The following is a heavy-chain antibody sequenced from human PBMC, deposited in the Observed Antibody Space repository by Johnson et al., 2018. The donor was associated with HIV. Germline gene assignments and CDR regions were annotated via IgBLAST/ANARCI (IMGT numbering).Heavy chain of an antibody. V-gene: IGHV3-30*04. CDR3: AKERQLVRAFDI. D-gene: IGHD6-6*01. J-gene: IGHJ3*02. CDR1: GFTFNSYA. Sequence: QVQLVESGGGVVQPGRSLRLSCAASGFTFNSYAMHWVRQAPGKGLEWVAVISYDGSNKYYADSVKGRFTISIDNSKNTLYLQMNSLRAEDTAVYYCAKERQLVRAFDIWGQGTMVTVSS. CDR2: ISYDGSNK.